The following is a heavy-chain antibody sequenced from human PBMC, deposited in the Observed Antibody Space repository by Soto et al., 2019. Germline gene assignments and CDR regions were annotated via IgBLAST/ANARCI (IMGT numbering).Heavy chain of an antibody. CDR1: GYSFTSYD. J-gene: IGHJ4*02. D-gene: IGHD6-19*01. CDR2: VNPNTGDT. CDR3: ARAPRPAAIAVLDH. V-gene: IGHV1-8*01. Sequence: QVQLVQSGTEVKTSGASVKVSCKASGYSFTSYDINWLRQATGQGPEWMGWVNPNTGDTGLAQRFQARVTLSSDTSXNTAYVEVSSLRPDDTAIYFCARAPRPAAIAVLDHWGQGTLVAVSS.